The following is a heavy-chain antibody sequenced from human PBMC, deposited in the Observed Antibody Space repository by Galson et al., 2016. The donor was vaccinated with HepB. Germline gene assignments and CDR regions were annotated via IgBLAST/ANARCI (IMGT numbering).Heavy chain of an antibody. CDR3: ARHIEGSGGAGNYSYGLDV. J-gene: IGHJ6*02. Sequence: SETLSLTCTVSGGSISGYSHYWAWIRQPPGRGLEWIGGIVSSGGIFYNPSVKSRLTISKDTSKTHFFLRLNSMTAADTAVYYCARHIEGSGGAGNYSYGLDVWGQGIKVTVSS. V-gene: IGHV4-39*01. CDR1: GGSISGYSHY. CDR2: IVSSGGI. D-gene: IGHD3-10*01.